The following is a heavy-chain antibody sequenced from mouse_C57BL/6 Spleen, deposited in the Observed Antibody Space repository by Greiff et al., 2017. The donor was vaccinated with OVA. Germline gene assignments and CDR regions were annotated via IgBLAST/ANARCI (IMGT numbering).Heavy chain of an antibody. CDR2: IYPGDGDT. Sequence: QVQLKESGPELVKPGASVKISCKASGYAFSSSWMNWVKQRPGKGLEWIGRIYPGDGDTNYNGKFKGKATLTADKSSSTAYMQLSSLTSEDSAVYFCARGVGGGYWGQGTTLTVSS. CDR3: ARGVGGGY. D-gene: IGHD1-1*01. V-gene: IGHV1-82*01. J-gene: IGHJ2*01. CDR1: GYAFSSSW.